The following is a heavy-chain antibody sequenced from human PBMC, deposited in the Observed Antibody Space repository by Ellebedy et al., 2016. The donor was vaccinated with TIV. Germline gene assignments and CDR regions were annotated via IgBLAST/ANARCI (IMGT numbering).Heavy chain of an antibody. CDR2: SNTETGNT. CDR3: AKDRGGTGDFDY. V-gene: IGHV1-3*04. D-gene: IGHD3-16*01. Sequence: AASVKVSCKASGYTFALYTMHWVRQAPGQRLAGLGWSNTETGNTEYSQNFQGRVNYTTDTAASTVYMSLSSLGSEDTAVYYCAKDRGGTGDFDYWGQGTLVTVSS. CDR1: GYTFALYT. J-gene: IGHJ4*02.